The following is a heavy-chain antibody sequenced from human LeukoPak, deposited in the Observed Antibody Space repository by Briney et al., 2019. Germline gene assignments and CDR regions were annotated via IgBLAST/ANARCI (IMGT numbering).Heavy chain of an antibody. Sequence: GGSLRLSCSASGFSFSDYALHWVRQAPGRGLEYVSAISSNGGSTYCADSQKGRFTISRDNAKNTLYLKMNSLRAEDTAVYYCARDRDSGRDGYKPFVHWGQGTLVTVSS. CDR1: GFSFSDYA. D-gene: IGHD5-24*01. V-gene: IGHV3-64*04. J-gene: IGHJ4*02. CDR2: ISSNGGST. CDR3: ARDRDSGRDGYKPFVH.